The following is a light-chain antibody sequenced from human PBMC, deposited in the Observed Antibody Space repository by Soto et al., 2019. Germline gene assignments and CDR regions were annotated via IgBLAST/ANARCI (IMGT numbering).Light chain of an antibody. CDR1: TGAVTSGYY. V-gene: IGLV7-43*01. CDR2: SAS. Sequence: QAVVTQEPSLTVSPGGTVTLTCASSTGAVTSGYYPSWFQQKPGQAPRVLIHSASNKHSWTPARFSGSLLGGKAALTLSGVQPEDEAEYYCLMYYGGAWVFGGGTKLTVL. CDR3: LMYYGGAWV. J-gene: IGLJ3*02.